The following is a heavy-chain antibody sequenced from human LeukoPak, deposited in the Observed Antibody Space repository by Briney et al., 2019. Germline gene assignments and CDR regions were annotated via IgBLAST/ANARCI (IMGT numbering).Heavy chain of an antibody. CDR1: GFTFSNYW. CDR2: IKSDGSDT. D-gene: IGHD3-22*01. Sequence: PGGSLRVSCEGSGFTFSNYWMHWVRQAPGKGLVWVSRIKSDGSDTTYADSVKGRFTISRDNAKNTLYLQMNSLRADDTAVYHCARASGTDSSGYVQIDYWGQGTLVTVSS. J-gene: IGHJ4*02. V-gene: IGHV3-74*01. CDR3: ARASGTDSSGYVQIDY.